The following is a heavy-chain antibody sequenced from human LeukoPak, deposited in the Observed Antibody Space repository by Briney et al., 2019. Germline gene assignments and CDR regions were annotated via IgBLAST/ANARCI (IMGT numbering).Heavy chain of an antibody. J-gene: IGHJ4*02. D-gene: IGHD6-6*01. CDR3: TRDLYSSSSDPGY. V-gene: IGHV3-49*03. Sequence: GGSLRLSCTASGFTFGDYAVSWFRQAPGKGLEWVGFIRSKAYGGTTEYAASVKGRFTISRDDSKSIAYLQMNSLKTEDTAVYYCTRDLYSSSSDPGYWGQGTLVTVSS. CDR2: IRSKAYGGTT. CDR1: GFTFGDYA.